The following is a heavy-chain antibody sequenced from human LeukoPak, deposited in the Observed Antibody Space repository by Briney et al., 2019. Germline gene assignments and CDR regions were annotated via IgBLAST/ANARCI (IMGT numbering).Heavy chain of an antibody. V-gene: IGHV5-51*01. CDR1: GYSFTSYW. Sequence: GESLKISCKASGYSFTSYWIGWVRQMPGKGLEWMGIIYPGDSYTAYSPPFQGQVTISADRSINTAYLYWSSLKASDSAMYYCARAGDPSSWYSEIYYYYYMDVWGKGTTVTVSS. CDR3: ARAGDPSSWYSEIYYYYYMDV. J-gene: IGHJ6*03. CDR2: IYPGDSYT. D-gene: IGHD6-13*01.